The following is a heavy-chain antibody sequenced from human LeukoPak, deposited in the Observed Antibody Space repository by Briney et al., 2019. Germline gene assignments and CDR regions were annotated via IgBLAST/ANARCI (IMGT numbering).Heavy chain of an antibody. J-gene: IGHJ4*01. D-gene: IGHD3-22*01. CDR3: ARLYYDSSGYLDY. CDR1: GGSISGYY. V-gene: IGHV4-59*08. Sequence: SETLSLTCTVSGGSISGYYWNWIRQPPGKGLEWIGCIYYSGSTNYNPSLKSRVTISVDTSKNQFSLKLSSVTAADTAVYYCARLYYDSSGYLDYWGQGTLVTVSS. CDR2: IYYSGST.